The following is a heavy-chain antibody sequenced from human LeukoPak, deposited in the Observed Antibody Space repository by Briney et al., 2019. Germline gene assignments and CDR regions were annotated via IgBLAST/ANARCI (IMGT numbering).Heavy chain of an antibody. Sequence: GGSLRLSCAISGLTSHDYAMTWVRQAPGKGLEWVSAVDAGGDSAHYADSVKGRFTMSGDNSKNTLYLRMSGLRAHDTAVYYCVRDHVSCQGGSCYGDYWGQGALVTVSS. J-gene: IGHJ4*02. CDR2: VDAGGDSA. CDR1: GLTSHDYA. V-gene: IGHV3-23*01. D-gene: IGHD2-15*01. CDR3: VRDHVSCQGGSCYGDY.